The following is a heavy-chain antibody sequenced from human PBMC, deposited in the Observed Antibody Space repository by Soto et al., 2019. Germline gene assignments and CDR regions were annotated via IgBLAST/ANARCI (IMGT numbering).Heavy chain of an antibody. D-gene: IGHD7-27*01. Sequence: QVQLQQWGAGMLKPSETLSLTCAVYGGSFSEYYWTWIRQPPGKGLEWIGEVNHSGITKYNPSLKSRVTITVDTSKNQFSLRLSSVTAADTSVYYCARVADNWGPSRNNWFDPWGQGTLVTVSS. CDR2: VNHSGIT. CDR1: GGSFSEYY. V-gene: IGHV4-34*01. J-gene: IGHJ5*02. CDR3: ARVADNWGPSRNNWFDP.